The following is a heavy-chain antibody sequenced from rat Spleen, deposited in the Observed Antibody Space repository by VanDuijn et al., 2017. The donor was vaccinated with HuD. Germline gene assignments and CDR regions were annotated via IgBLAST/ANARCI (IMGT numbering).Heavy chain of an antibody. J-gene: IGHJ2*01. D-gene: IGHD4-3*01. V-gene: IGHV5-20*01. CDR1: GFTFSNYD. CDR2: ISYDGSST. CDR3: TTEFD. Sequence: EVQLVESGGGLVQPGRSMKLSCAASGFTFSNYDMAWVRQAPTKGLEWVASISYDGSSTYYRDSVKGRFTISRDNAKSTLYLQMDSLRSEDTATYYCTTEFDWGQGVMVTVSS.